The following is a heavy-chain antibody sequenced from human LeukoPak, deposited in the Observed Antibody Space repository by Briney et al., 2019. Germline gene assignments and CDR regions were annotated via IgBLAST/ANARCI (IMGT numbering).Heavy chain of an antibody. J-gene: IGHJ4*02. CDR1: GFTFSTYN. V-gene: IGHV3-21*01. CDR3: AREIVFNDFWSGDYNDY. D-gene: IGHD3-3*01. CDR2: ISSSGTYL. Sequence: GGSLRLSCAASGFTFSTYNMNWVRRAPGKGLEWVSSISSSGTYLYYADSMKGRFTISRDNAKNSLYLQMNSLRAEDTAVYYCAREIVFNDFWSGDYNDYWGQGTLVTVSS.